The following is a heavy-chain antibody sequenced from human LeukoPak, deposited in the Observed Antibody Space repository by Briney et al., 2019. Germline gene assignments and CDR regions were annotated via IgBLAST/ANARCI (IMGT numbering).Heavy chain of an antibody. D-gene: IGHD2-2*01. J-gene: IGHJ6*04. V-gene: IGHV3-30*03. CDR3: ASSMVVPAASYYYYGMDV. Sequence: GGSLRLSCAASGFTFSSYGMHWVRQAPGKGLEWVAVISYDGSNKYYADSVKGRFTISRDNSKNTLYLQMNSLRAEDTAVYYCASSMVVPAASYYYYGMDVWGKGTTVTVSS. CDR2: ISYDGSNK. CDR1: GFTFSSYG.